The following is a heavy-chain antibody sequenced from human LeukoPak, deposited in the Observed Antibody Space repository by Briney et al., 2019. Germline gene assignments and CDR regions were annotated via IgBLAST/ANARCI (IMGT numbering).Heavy chain of an antibody. J-gene: IGHJ4*02. CDR1: RYTFTSYD. V-gene: IGHV1-8*02. Sequence: ASVKVSCKASRYTFTSYDINWARQAPGQGLEWMGWMNPKSGNTGYAQKFQGRVIMTRDTSISTAYMELTGLRSDDTAVYYCARVPSLGYCSAGSCYRFDFWGQGTLVTVSS. CDR3: ARVPSLGYCSAGSCYRFDF. CDR2: MNPKSGNT. D-gene: IGHD2-15*01.